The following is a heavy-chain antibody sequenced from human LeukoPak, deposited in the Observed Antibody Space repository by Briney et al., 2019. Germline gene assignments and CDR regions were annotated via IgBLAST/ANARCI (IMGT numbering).Heavy chain of an antibody. CDR3: ASTTPRLIAVAGHDY. CDR2: IISNENSA. V-gene: IGHV3-74*01. J-gene: IGHJ4*02. CDR1: GFTFSSNW. Sequence: GGSLRLSCAASGFTFSSNWMHWVRQAPGKGLVWVSRIISNENSATYADSVKGRFTISRDNSKNTLYLQMNSLRAEDTAVYYCASTTPRLIAVAGHDYWGQGTLVTVSS. D-gene: IGHD6-19*01.